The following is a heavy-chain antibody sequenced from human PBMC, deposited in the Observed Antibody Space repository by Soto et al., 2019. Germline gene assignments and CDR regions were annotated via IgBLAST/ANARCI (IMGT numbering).Heavy chain of an antibody. CDR2: IYHSGTT. Sequence: SETLSLTCAVSGDSISSGYHWACIRQPPGKGLEWVASIYHSGTTYYNPSLTSRVTISVDTSKNQFSLKLSSVTAADSAVYYCAKGPGYGDYPSPFWGQGTLVTVSS. CDR3: AKGPGYGDYPSPF. D-gene: IGHD4-17*01. CDR1: GDSISSGYH. V-gene: IGHV4-38-2*01. J-gene: IGHJ4*02.